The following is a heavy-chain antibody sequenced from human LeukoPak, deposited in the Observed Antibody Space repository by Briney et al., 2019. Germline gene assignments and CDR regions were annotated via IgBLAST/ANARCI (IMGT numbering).Heavy chain of an antibody. Sequence: GGSLRLSCAASGFTFSRYSMNWVRQAPGKGLEWVSYISSSSRTKYYADSVKGRFTISRDNAKNSLYLQMNSLRAEDTAVYYCARGGGSYCGDYWGQGTLVTVSS. J-gene: IGHJ4*02. CDR3: ARGGGSYCGDY. V-gene: IGHV3-48*01. CDR2: ISSSSRTK. CDR1: GFTFSRYS. D-gene: IGHD1-26*01.